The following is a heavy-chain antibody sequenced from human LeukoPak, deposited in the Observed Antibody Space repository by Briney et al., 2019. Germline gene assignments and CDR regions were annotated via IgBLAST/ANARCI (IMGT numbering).Heavy chain of an antibody. CDR1: GLTFSGFE. J-gene: IGHJ4*02. Sequence: GRSLRLSCVGSGLTFSGFELNWVRQAPGKGLEWVSYIKSDGSLKTYADAVKGRFAVSRDNAKNSLYLQMNSLRAKDTAVYYCARRFRDWGQGILVTVSS. CDR2: IKSDGSLK. CDR3: ARRFRD. V-gene: IGHV3-48*03.